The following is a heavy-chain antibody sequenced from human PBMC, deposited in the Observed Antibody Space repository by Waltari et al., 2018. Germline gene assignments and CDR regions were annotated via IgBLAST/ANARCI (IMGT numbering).Heavy chain of an antibody. CDR3: ARDMRGAYLFPAPFDF. J-gene: IGHJ4*02. Sequence: EVQLVESGGGLVQPGRSLSLSCTASGFTFVDYAMSWFRQAPGKGLEWVGFIRSKAYGGTTEYAASVKGRFTISRDDSKSIAYLQMNSLKTEDTAVYYCARDMRGAYLFPAPFDFWGQGTLVIVSS. V-gene: IGHV3-49*03. D-gene: IGHD3-16*01. CDR2: IRSKAYGGTT. CDR1: GFTFVDYA.